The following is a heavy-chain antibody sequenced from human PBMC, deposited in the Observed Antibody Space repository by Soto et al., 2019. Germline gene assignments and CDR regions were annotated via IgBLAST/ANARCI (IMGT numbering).Heavy chain of an antibody. Sequence: HVQLQESGPGLVKPSETLSLICTVSGDSISSYYWSWIRQPPGKGLEWIGFIYYTGSTNYNPSLKSRVTISVDTSKHQLSLKLSSVTAAHTAVYYCARRAGAVPGRIDFWGQGTLVTVSS. CDR1: GDSISSYY. V-gene: IGHV4-59*08. CDR3: ARRAGAVPGRIDF. J-gene: IGHJ4*02. CDR2: IYYTGST. D-gene: IGHD6-19*01.